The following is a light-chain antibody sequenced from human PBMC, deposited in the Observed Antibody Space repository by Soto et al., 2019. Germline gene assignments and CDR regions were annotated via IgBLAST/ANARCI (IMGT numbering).Light chain of an antibody. CDR2: GAS. Sequence: EIVLTQSPGTLSLSPGERATLSCRASQRVSSSYLAWYQQKPGQAPRLLIYGASSRATGIPDRFSCSGSGTAFTLTISRLEPEDFAVYYCQQYGSSPTTFGQGTKVEIK. V-gene: IGKV3-20*01. CDR1: QRVSSSY. J-gene: IGKJ1*01. CDR3: QQYGSSPTT.